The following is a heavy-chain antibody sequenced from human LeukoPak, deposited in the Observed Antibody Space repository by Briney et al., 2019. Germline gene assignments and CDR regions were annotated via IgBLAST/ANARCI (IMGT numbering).Heavy chain of an antibody. Sequence: GGSLRLSCATSGFIFSTYALSWVRQAPGKGLEWVSSISSSSSYIYYADSVKGRFTISRDNAKNSLYLQMNSLRAEDTAVYYCARSASADYYDSSGYPAFDYWGQGTLVTVSS. D-gene: IGHD3-22*01. CDR1: GFIFSTYA. CDR3: ARSASADYYDSSGYPAFDY. V-gene: IGHV3-21*01. J-gene: IGHJ4*02. CDR2: ISSSSSYI.